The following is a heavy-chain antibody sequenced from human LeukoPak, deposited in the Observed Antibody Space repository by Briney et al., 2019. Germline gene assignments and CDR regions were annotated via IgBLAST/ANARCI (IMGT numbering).Heavy chain of an antibody. CDR1: GGSISSYY. CDR2: VYYSGST. J-gene: IGHJ4*02. V-gene: IGHV4-59*01. CDR3: ASHSGWYRNSQFDY. D-gene: IGHD6-19*01. Sequence: SETLSLTCTVSGGSISSYYWSWIRQPPGKGLEWIGYVYYSGSTNYNPSLKSRVTISVDMSKNQFSLKLSSVTAADTAVYYCASHSGWYRNSQFDYWGQGTLVTVSS.